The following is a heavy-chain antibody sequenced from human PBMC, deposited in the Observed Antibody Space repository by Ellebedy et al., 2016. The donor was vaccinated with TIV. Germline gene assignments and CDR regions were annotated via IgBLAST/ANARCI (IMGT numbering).Heavy chain of an antibody. J-gene: IGHJ4*02. V-gene: IGHV4-39*01. CDR3: ARQFRYGDSYSFDY. D-gene: IGHD4-17*01. CDR2: VDYSGVT. Sequence: MPSETLSLTCTVSGGSISSSFHYWGWIRQPPGTGLEWIGSVDYSGVTYYQPSLNTRVTVSIDTSKNQFSLKLSSVTAADTAVYYCARQFRYGDSYSFDYWGQGTLVTVSS. CDR1: GGSISSSFHY.